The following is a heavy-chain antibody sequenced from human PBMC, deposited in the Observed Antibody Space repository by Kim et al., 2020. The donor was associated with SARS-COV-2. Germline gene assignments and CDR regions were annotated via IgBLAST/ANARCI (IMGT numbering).Heavy chain of an antibody. D-gene: IGHD1-7*01. CDR1: EYVFNTFW. J-gene: IGHJ4*02. CDR3: ARRLRATTMTGGLDS. V-gene: IGHV5-51*01. CDR2: VYPADSDT. Sequence: GESLKISCTGSEYVFNTFWIAWVRQMPGKGLEWMGIVYPADSDTKYSPSFEGQVTFSADKSINTAYLQWSSLKPSDTGIYYCARRLRATTMTGGLDSWGQGTLVTVSS.